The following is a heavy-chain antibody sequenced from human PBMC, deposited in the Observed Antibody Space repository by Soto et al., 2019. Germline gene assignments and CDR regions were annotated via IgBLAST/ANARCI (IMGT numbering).Heavy chain of an antibody. D-gene: IGHD3-22*01. V-gene: IGHV1-18*01. CDR1: GYSFTSYG. Sequence: ASVKVSCKASGYSFTSYGITWVRQAPGQGLEWMGWINTYNGNTNYAQKLQGRVTLTTDTSTSTAYMELRSLRSDDTAVYYCARDLGSPMIIDWGQGTLVTVSS. J-gene: IGHJ4*02. CDR2: INTYNGNT. CDR3: ARDLGSPMIID.